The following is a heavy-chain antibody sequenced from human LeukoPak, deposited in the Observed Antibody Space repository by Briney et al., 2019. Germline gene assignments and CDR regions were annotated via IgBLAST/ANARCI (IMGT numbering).Heavy chain of an antibody. CDR2: IYYSGST. J-gene: IGHJ6*02. V-gene: IGHV4-59*08. CDR3: ARHKGALGYCSGGSCYSRRENYYYYGMDV. Sequence: PSETLSLTCTVSGGSISSYYWSWIRQPPGKGLEWIGYIYYSGSTNYNPSLKSRVTISVDTSKNQFSLKLSSVTAADTAVYYCARHKGALGYCSGGSCYSRRENYYYYGMDVWGQGTTVTVSS. CDR1: GGSISSYY. D-gene: IGHD2-15*01.